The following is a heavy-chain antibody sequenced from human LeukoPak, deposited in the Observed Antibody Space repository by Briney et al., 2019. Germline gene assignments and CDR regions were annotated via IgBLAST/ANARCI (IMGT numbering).Heavy chain of an antibody. CDR1: RLVVSSNF. CDR3: ARGVDRWNYFDY. J-gene: IGHJ4*01. Sequence: GGYLSRYCSAYRLVVSSNFMSWDRQAPGNGLEWVTVTYSGGKTFYADSVKGRFTVSRDNSMNTLSLQMSSLRAEDTAVYYCARGVDRWNYFDYWGHGTLVTVSS. V-gene: IGHV3-53*01. D-gene: IGHD4-23*01. CDR2: TYSGGKT.